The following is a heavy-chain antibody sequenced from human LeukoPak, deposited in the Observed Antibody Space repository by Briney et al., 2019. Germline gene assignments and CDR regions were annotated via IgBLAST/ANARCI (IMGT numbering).Heavy chain of an antibody. Sequence: PSETLSLTCTVSGGSISSSSYYWGWIRQPPGKGLEWIGSIYYSGSTYYNPSLKSRVTISVDTSKNQFSLKLSSVTAADTAVYYCARVRDLRYSYGGTWDYWGQGTLVTVSS. V-gene: IGHV4-39*07. J-gene: IGHJ4*02. CDR3: ARVRDLRYSYGGTWDY. CDR1: GGSISSSSYY. CDR2: IYYSGST. D-gene: IGHD5-18*01.